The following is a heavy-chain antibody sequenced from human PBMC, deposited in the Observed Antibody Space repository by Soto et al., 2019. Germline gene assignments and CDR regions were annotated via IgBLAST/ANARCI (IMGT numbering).Heavy chain of an antibody. J-gene: IGHJ4*01. D-gene: IGHD1-26*01. CDR3: ARCPVGATHFDY. CDR2: IIPTFGTA. CDR1: GGTFSSYA. V-gene: IGHV1-69*13. Sequence: SVKVSGEASGGTFSSYAISWVRQAPGQGLEWMGGIIPTFGTANYAQKFQGRVTITADESTSAAYMELSSLRSEDTAVYYCARCPVGATHFDYWGHGTPVPVYS.